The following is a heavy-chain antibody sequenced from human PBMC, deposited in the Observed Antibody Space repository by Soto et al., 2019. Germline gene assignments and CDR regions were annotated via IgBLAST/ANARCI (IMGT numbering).Heavy chain of an antibody. V-gene: IGHV5-51*01. D-gene: IGHD3-9*01. CDR1: GYSFTNYW. J-gene: IGHJ4*02. CDR2: INSADSDT. Sequence: GESLKISWKGSGYSFTNYWIGWVRQMSGKGLEWIGIINSADSDTRYSPSFQGQVTVSVDKSISTAYLQRGSLKASDTAMYYCVRPDSTGYYSHWGQGTPVTVSS. CDR3: VRPDSTGYYSH.